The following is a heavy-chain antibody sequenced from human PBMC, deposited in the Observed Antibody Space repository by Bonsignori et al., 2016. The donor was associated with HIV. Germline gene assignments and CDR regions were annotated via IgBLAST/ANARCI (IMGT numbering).Heavy chain of an antibody. Sequence: RQAPGKGLEWIGSIYHSGSTYYNPSLKSRVTISVDTSKNQFSLKLSSVTAADTAVYYCARQEYGYSYGFAVFGAFDIWGQGTMVTVSS. D-gene: IGHD5-18*01. V-gene: IGHV4-38-2*01. CDR3: ARQEYGYSYGFAVFGAFDI. CDR2: IYHSGST. J-gene: IGHJ3*02.